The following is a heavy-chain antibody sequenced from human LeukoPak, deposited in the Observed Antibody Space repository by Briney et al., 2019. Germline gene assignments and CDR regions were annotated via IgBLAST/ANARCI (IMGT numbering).Heavy chain of an antibody. D-gene: IGHD3-10*01. CDR1: GGSFSGYY. Sequence: SETLSLTCAVYGGSFSGYYWSWIRQPPGKGLEWIGEINHNGSTNYNPSLKSRVTISVDTSKNQFSLKLSSVTAADTAVYYCARDRDEYYYGSGYYYYMDVWGKGTTVTVSS. V-gene: IGHV4-34*01. CDR2: INHNGST. J-gene: IGHJ6*03. CDR3: ARDRDEYYYGSGYYYYMDV.